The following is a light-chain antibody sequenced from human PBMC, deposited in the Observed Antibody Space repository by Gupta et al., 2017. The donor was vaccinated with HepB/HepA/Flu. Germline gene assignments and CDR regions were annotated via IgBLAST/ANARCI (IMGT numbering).Light chain of an antibody. V-gene: IGKV3-11*01. Sequence: EIVLTQSPATLSLSPGERATLSCRASQSINSYLAWYQQRPGQAPRLLIYDASNRATGIPARFSGSGYGTDFTLTISAREPEDFALYYCQQRSNWPRLTFGGGTKVEIK. CDR1: QSINSY. CDR2: DAS. J-gene: IGKJ4*01. CDR3: QQRSNWPRLT.